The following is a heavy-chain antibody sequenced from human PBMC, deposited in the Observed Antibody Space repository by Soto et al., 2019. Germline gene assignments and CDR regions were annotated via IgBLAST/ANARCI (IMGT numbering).Heavy chain of an antibody. CDR2: MNPNSGNT. CDR1: GYTFTSYD. Sequence: QVQLVQSGAEVKKPGASVKVSCKASGYTFTSYDINWVRQATGQGLEWMGWMNPNSGNTGYAQKFQGRVTMTRNTPITTAYMELSSLRSEDTAVYYCASETQYGGSDSRWFDPWGQGTLVAVAS. D-gene: IGHD1-26*01. V-gene: IGHV1-8*01. J-gene: IGHJ5*02. CDR3: ASETQYGGSDSRWFDP.